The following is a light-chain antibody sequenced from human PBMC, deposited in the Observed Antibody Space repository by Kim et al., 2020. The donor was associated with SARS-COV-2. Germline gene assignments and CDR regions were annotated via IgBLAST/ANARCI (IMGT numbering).Light chain of an antibody. CDR1: QRVGNNY. J-gene: IGKJ2*03. V-gene: IGKV3-20*01. CDR3: QQYFQTPYS. CDR2: GAS. Sequence: LSPGERAPLSCRASQRVGNNYLAWYQHNPGQAPRLLIHGASNRATGIPDRFSGSGSGTDFTLTISRLEPEDFAVYYCQQYFQTPYSFGQGTNLEIK.